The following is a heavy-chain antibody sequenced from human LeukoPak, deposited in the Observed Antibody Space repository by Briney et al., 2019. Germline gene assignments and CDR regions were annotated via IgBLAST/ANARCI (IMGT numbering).Heavy chain of an antibody. V-gene: IGHV3-23*01. J-gene: IGHJ4*02. CDR3: ARGKFYYSSGSYYHY. D-gene: IGHD3-10*01. CDR1: GFTFSSYA. CDR2: ISGSGGST. Sequence: GGSLRLSCAASGFTFSSYAMSWVRQAPGKGLEWVSAISGSGGSTYYADSVKGRFTISRDNSKNTLYLQMNSLRAEDTAVYYCARGKFYYSSGSYYHYWGQGTLVTVSS.